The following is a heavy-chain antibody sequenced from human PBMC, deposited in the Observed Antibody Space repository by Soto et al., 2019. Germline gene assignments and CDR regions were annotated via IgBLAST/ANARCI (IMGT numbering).Heavy chain of an antibody. CDR3: ARERYSYGYLAYFDY. V-gene: IGHV3-30-3*01. J-gene: IGHJ4*02. D-gene: IGHD5-18*01. CDR1: QLTFSTYA. Sequence: QVELVESGGGVVQPGRSLSLSCAASQLTFSTYAMHWVRQAPGKGLEWVAVISYDGSNKYYADSVKGRFTISRDNSKNTLYLQMNSLRAEDTAVYSCARERYSYGYLAYFDYWGQGTLVTVSS. CDR2: ISYDGSNK.